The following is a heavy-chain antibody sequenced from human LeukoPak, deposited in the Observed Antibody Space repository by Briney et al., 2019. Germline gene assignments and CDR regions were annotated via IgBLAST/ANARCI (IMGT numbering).Heavy chain of an antibody. D-gene: IGHD6-19*01. CDR2: IKSKTDGGTT. V-gene: IGHV3-15*01. CDR1: GFTFSNAW. Sequence: PGGSLRLSCAASGFTFSNAWMSWVRQAPGKGLEWVGRIKSKTDGGTTDYAAPVKGRFTISRDDSKNTLYLQMNSLKTEDTAVYYCTTDGSQGSGWYPDYWGQGTLVTVSS. J-gene: IGHJ4*02. CDR3: TTDGSQGSGWYPDY.